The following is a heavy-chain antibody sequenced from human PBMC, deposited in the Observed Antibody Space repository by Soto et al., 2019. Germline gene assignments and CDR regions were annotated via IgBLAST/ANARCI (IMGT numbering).Heavy chain of an antibody. J-gene: IGHJ5*02. D-gene: IGHD2-21*02. CDR2: ISAYNGNT. V-gene: IGHV1-18*01. CDR3: TRDKAADCGGDCFSTGFDP. Sequence: QVQLVQSGAEVKKPGASVKVSCKASGYTFTSYGISWVRQAPGQGLERMGWISAYNGNTNYAQKIQGRVTMPTDTSTSPGYMERRSLRSAATAVSYCTRDKAADCGGDCFSTGFDPWGHGPLVTVSS. CDR1: GYTFTSYG.